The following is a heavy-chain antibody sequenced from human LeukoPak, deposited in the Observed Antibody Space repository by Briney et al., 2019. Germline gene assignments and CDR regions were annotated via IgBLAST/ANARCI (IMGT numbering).Heavy chain of an antibody. D-gene: IGHD2-15*01. CDR3: TRKNYCNGGPCSYHLHV. V-gene: IGHV3-49*04. J-gene: IGHJ6*04. CDR2: IRSKIYGGTT. Sequence: GGSLRLSCTTSGFKFGDYGLSWVRQAPGKGLEWVGFIRSKIYGGTTEYAASVKGRVNISRDDSKSIGYLEMDRLKTEDTAVYYCTRKNYCNGGPCSYHLHVWGKGPAVTVSS. CDR1: GFKFGDYG.